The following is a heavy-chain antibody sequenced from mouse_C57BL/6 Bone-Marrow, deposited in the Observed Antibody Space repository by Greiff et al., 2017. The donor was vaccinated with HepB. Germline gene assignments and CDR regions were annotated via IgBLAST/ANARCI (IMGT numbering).Heavy chain of an antibody. CDR2: ISNLAYSI. Sequence: EVKLMESGGGLVQPGGSLKLSCAASGFTFSDYGMAWVRQAPRKGPEWVAFISNLAYSIYYADTVTGRFTISRENAKNTLYLEMSSLRSEDTAMYYCARPYYYGTLRFAYWGQGTLVTVSA. D-gene: IGHD1-1*01. CDR1: GFTFSDYG. CDR3: ARPYYYGTLRFAY. V-gene: IGHV5-15*01. J-gene: IGHJ3*01.